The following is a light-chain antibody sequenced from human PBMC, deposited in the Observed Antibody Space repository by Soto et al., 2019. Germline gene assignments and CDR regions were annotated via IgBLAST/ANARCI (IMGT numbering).Light chain of an antibody. CDR3: QQSHTTPTT. CDR1: QAISTY. CDR2: GAS. J-gene: IGKJ5*01. Sequence: DIQMTQSPSSLSASLADRVTIACRTGQAISTYLNWYQHKPGTAPRLLVYGASRLQSGVPSRFSGSGSGTHFTLTISALQPEDFATYYCQQSHTTPTTFGQGTRLEN. V-gene: IGKV1-39*01.